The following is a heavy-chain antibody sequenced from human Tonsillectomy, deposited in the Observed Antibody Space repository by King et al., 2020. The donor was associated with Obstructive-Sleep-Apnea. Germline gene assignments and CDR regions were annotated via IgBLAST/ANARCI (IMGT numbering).Heavy chain of an antibody. CDR1: GFTFSSYW. CDR3: ARDGFYDTPGVDV. J-gene: IGHJ6*02. V-gene: IGHV3-7*01. CDR2: IKQDGSEK. Sequence: VQLVESGGGLVQPGGSLRLSCAASGFTFSSYWMSWVRQAPGKGLEWVANIKQDGSEKYYVDSVKGRFTISRDNAKNSLYLQMNSLRAEDTAVYYCARDGFYDTPGVDVWGQGTTVTVSS. D-gene: IGHD5/OR15-5a*01.